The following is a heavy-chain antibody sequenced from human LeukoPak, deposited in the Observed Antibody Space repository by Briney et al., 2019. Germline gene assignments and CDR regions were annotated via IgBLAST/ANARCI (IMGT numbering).Heavy chain of an antibody. CDR2: INHSGTA. CDR1: GGSFSGYY. V-gene: IGHV4-34*01. Sequence: SETLSLTCAVDGGSFSGYYWSWIRQPPGKGLEWLGEINHSGTANHNPSLKSRVAISVDTSKNQFSLKVNSVTAADTAVYYCARGGFTVTTYDYYGMDVWGQGTTVTVFS. J-gene: IGHJ6*02. D-gene: IGHD4-17*01. CDR3: ARGGFTVTTYDYYGMDV.